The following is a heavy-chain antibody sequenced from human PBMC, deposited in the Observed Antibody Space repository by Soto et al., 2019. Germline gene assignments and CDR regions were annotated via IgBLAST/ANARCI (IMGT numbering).Heavy chain of an antibody. Sequence: GGSLRLSCAASGFSFSSYFMHWVRQAPGKGLQWVAIIWYDASNKYYADSVKGRFTISRDNSKNTLYLQMSALRAEDTAVYYCARDYGGKTSYFDYWGQGTLVTVST. D-gene: IGHD4-17*01. CDR2: IWYDASNK. CDR1: GFSFSSYF. V-gene: IGHV3-33*01. J-gene: IGHJ4*02. CDR3: ARDYGGKTSYFDY.